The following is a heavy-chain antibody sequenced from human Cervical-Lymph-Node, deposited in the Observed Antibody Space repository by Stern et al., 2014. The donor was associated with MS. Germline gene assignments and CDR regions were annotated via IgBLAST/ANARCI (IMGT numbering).Heavy chain of an antibody. Sequence: VQLVQSGAEVKKPGESLKISCKGSGYNFGDYWIGWVRQKPGKGLEWLGTIFPGYSDSRYSPSFEGQVTISADESIRTAFLQSSSLKASDTGIYYCARHQPAATFAMDVWGQGTTVIVSS. V-gene: IGHV5-51*01. CDR3: ARHQPAATFAMDV. J-gene: IGHJ6*02. CDR1: GYNFGDYW. D-gene: IGHD2-2*01. CDR2: IFPGYSDS.